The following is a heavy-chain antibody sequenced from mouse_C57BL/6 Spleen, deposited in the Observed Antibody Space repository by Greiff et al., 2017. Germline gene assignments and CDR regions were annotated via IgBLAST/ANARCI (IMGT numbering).Heavy chain of an antibody. D-gene: IGHD2-2*01. CDR3: ARQDGYDEDYYAMDY. CDR1: GFSLTSYG. Sequence: VQVVESGPGLVAPSQSLSITCTVSGFSLTSYGVHWVRQPPGKGLEWLVVIWSDGSTTYNSALKSRLSISKDNSKSQVFLKMNSLQTDDTAMYYCARQDGYDEDYYAMDYWGQGTSVTVSS. J-gene: IGHJ4*01. CDR2: IWSDGST. V-gene: IGHV2-6-1*01.